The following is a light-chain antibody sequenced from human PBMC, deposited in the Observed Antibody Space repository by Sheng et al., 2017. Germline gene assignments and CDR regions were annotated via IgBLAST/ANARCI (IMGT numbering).Light chain of an antibody. J-gene: IGKJ1*01. CDR1: QSISSN. V-gene: IGKV3-15*01. Sequence: EIVMTQSPATLSVSPGDTATLSCRASQSISSNLAWYQQKPGQAPRLLIYGASTRATGIPARVSGSGSGTEFTLTISSLQSEDFAVYYCQQYNNRPPWTFGQGTKVEIK. CDR2: GAS. CDR3: QQYNNRPPWT.